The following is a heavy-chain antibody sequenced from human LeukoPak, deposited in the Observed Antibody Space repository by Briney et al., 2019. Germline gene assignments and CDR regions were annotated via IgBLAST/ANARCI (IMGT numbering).Heavy chain of an antibody. J-gene: IGHJ4*02. Sequence: GGSLRLSCAASGFTFSTHGMHWVRQAPGKGLEWVAFIRYDGINKYYADSVKGRFTISRDSFKNTLYLQMNSLRPEDTAVYYCAKARTRGYSYGSFDYWGQGTLVTVS. CDR1: GFTFSTHG. CDR2: IRYDGINK. CDR3: AKARTRGYSYGSFDY. D-gene: IGHD5-18*01. V-gene: IGHV3-30*02.